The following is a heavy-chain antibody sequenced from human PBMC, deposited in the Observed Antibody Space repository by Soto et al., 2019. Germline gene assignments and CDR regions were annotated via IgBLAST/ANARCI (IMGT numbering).Heavy chain of an antibody. V-gene: IGHV4-59*08. CDR3: ARLPPLPILTGWNYYYMDV. CDR1: GGSISSYY. J-gene: IGHJ6*03. CDR2: ISDSGNT. Sequence: PSETLSLTCTVSGGSISSYYWSWIRQPPGKGLEWIAYISDSGNTDYNPSLKSRVTISVDTSKKQFSLKLSSVTAADTAMYYCARLPPLPILTGWNYYYMDVWGKGTTVTVSS. D-gene: IGHD3-9*01.